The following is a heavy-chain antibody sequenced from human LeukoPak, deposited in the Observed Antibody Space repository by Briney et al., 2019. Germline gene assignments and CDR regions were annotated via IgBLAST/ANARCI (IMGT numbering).Heavy chain of an antibody. D-gene: IGHD1-1*01. V-gene: IGHV1-18*01. J-gene: IGHJ5*02. Sequence: GASVKVSCKASGYTFTSYGISWVRQAPGQGLEWMGWISAYNGNTNYAQKLQGRVTMTTDTSTSTAYMELSSLRSEDTAVYYCASGPYGPPGKQLWFDPWGQGTLVTVSS. CDR2: ISAYNGNT. CDR3: ASGPYGPPGKQLWFDP. CDR1: GYTFTSYG.